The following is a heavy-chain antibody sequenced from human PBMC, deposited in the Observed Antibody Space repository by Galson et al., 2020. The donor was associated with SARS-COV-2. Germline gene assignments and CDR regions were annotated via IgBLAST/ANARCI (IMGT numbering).Heavy chain of an antibody. CDR1: GGSFSGYY. V-gene: IGHV4-34*01. CDR3: ARAGFNRSPRNPIPMYYFDS. D-gene: IGHD3-16*02. J-gene: IGHJ4*02. Sequence: SETLSLTCAAYGGSFSGYYWTWIRQTPGKGLEWIGEMNQGGTTNYNPSLRSRITISVDTSKNQFSLNVNSVTAADTAIYYCARAGFNRSPRNPIPMYYFDSWGQGMLVTVSS. CDR2: MNQGGTT.